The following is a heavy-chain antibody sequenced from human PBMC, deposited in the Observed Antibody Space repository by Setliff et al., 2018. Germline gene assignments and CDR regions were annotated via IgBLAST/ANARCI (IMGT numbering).Heavy chain of an antibody. D-gene: IGHD3-3*01. Sequence: SETLSLTCAVYGGSFSDYSWSWIRQPPGKGLEWIGEINPRGTTNYNPSLKSRVTISQDTSKNQFSLKLSSVTAADTAVYYCARGGYNNFWSGYYTGISDWYLDLWGRGTLVTVS. CDR2: INPRGTT. J-gene: IGHJ2*01. CDR1: GGSFSDYS. CDR3: ARGGYNNFWSGYYTGISDWYLDL. V-gene: IGHV4-34*01.